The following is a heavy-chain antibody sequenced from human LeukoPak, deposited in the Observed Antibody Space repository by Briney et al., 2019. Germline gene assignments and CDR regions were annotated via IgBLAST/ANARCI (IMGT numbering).Heavy chain of an antibody. Sequence: GGSLRLSCAASGFTFSSYDMHWVSQATGKGLEWVSAIGTAGDTYYPGSVKGRFTISRENAKNSLYLQMNSLRAGDTAVYYCARGAVVVPAAISDAFDIWGQGTMVTVSS. CDR1: GFTFSSYD. CDR2: IGTAGDT. J-gene: IGHJ3*02. D-gene: IGHD2-2*01. V-gene: IGHV3-13*01. CDR3: ARGAVVVPAAISDAFDI.